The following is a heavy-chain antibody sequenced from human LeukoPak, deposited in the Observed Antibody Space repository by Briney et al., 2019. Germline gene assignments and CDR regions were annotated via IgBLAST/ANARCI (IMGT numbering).Heavy chain of an antibody. Sequence: SETLSLTCTVSGDSMSSNYYYWVWLPQPPGMGLMWIGTVYFTGSPYYNPSLKSRVTISVDTSETQFSLTLTSVTAADTAVYFCARHLVVPATACYYCYIDVWGKGTTVTVSS. CDR1: GDSMSSNYYY. CDR3: ARHLVVPATACYYCYIDV. D-gene: IGHD2-2*01. CDR2: VYFTGSP. V-gene: IGHV4-39*01. J-gene: IGHJ6*03.